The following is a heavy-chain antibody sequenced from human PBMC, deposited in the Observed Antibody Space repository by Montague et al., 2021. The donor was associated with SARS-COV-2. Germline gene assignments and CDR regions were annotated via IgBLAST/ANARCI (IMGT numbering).Heavy chain of an antibody. J-gene: IGHJ6*02. Sequence: SETLSLTCAVYGGSFSGYYWSWIRQPPGKGLEGIGEISYSGSTNYNPSLKSRVTISIDTSKNQFSLKLSSVTAADTAVYYCARFAYRLLLSGSYYGMDVWGQGTTVTVSS. V-gene: IGHV4-34*01. CDR1: GGSFSGYY. CDR3: ARFAYRLLLSGSYYGMDV. CDR2: ISYSGST. D-gene: IGHD2-2*01.